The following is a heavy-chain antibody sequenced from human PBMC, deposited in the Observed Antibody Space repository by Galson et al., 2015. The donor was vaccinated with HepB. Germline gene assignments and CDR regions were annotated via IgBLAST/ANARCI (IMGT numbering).Heavy chain of an antibody. V-gene: IGHV3-21*01. CDR1: GFTFSSYS. D-gene: IGHD3-22*01. Sequence: SLRLSCAASGFTFSSYSMNWVRQAPGKGLEWVSSISSSSSYIYYADSVKGRFTISRDNAKNSLYLQMNSLRAEDTAVYYCASPTLDYYDSSWGFWRAFDYWGQGTLVTVSS. CDR2: ISSSSSYI. J-gene: IGHJ4*02. CDR3: ASPTLDYYDSSWGFWRAFDY.